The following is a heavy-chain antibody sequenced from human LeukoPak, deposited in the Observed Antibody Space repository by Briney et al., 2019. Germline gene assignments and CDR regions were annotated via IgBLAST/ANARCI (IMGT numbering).Heavy chain of an antibody. V-gene: IGHV4-61*02. J-gene: IGHJ4*02. Sequence: SETLSLTCTVSGGSISSGSYYWSWIPQPAGKGLEWIGRIYTSGSTNYNPSLKRRVTISVDTSKNQFSLKLSSVTAADTAVYYCARTGKGLPEYYFDYWGQGTLVTVSS. CDR1: GGSISSGSYY. CDR2: IYTSGST. D-gene: IGHD3-9*01. CDR3: ARTGKGLPEYYFDY.